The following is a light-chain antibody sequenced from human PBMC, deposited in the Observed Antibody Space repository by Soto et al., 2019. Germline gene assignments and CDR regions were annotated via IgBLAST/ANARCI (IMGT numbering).Light chain of an antibody. J-gene: IGLJ2*01. CDR2: HNN. CDR3: GAWDGSLGAVV. V-gene: IGLV1-51*01. CDR1: NSNIGNNY. Sequence: QSVLTQPPSVSAAPGQKVTISCSGSNSNIGNNYVFWYQQLPGTAPKLLIYHNNKRPSGIPDRFSGSKSGTSATLGITGLQTGDEADYYCGAWDGSLGAVVFGGGTKLTVL.